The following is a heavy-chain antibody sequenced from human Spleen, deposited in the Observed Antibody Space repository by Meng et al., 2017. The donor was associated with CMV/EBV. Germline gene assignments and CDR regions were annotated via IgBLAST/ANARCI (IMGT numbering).Heavy chain of an antibody. CDR3: ARDFIYRSGYPRRAGMDV. V-gene: IGHV1-2*02. CDR1: GYTFKDYS. J-gene: IGHJ6*02. CDR2: INPNSGGT. D-gene: IGHD3-3*01. Sequence: ASVKVSCKASGYTFKDYSVHWVRQAPGQGLEWMGWINPNSGGTNYAQKFQGRVTMTRDTSISTAYMELSRLRSDDTAVYYCARDFIYRSGYPRRAGMDVWGQGTTVTVSS.